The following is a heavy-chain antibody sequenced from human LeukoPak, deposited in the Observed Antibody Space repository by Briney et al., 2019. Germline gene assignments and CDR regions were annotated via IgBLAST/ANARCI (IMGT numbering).Heavy chain of an antibody. Sequence: GGSLRLSCAASGFTFSSYAMSWVRQAPGKGLEWVSYITSSSSTIYYADSVKGRFTISRDNAKNSLYLQMNSLRVEDTAVFYCARNYGNAFDIWGQGTMVTVSS. J-gene: IGHJ3*02. CDR3: ARNYGNAFDI. CDR2: ITSSSSTI. CDR1: GFTFSSYA. V-gene: IGHV3-48*01. D-gene: IGHD4-17*01.